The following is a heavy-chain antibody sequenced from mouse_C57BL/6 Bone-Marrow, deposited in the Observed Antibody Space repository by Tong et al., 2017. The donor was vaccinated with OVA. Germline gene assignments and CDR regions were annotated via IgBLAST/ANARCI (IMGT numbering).Heavy chain of an antibody. CDR3: ARPLFTDGGLFAY. Sequence: EVQLVESGGGLVQPGESLKLSCESNEYEFPSHDMSWVRKTPEKRLDLVAAINSDGGSTYYPDTMERRFIISRDNTKKALYLQMSRLRSEDTALYYCARPLFTDGGLFAYWGQGTLVTVSA. D-gene: IGHD1-1*01. CDR1: EYEFPSHD. CDR2: INSDGGST. V-gene: IGHV5-2*01. J-gene: IGHJ3*01.